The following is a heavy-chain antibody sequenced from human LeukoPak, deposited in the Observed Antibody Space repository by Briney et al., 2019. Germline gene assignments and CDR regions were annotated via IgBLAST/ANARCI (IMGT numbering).Heavy chain of an antibody. D-gene: IGHD2-8*01. V-gene: IGHV4-39*07. J-gene: IGHJ5*02. CDR2: IYYSGST. CDR1: GASISSGSYY. CDR3: ARDWMLYGVFDP. Sequence: SESLSLTCTVSGASISSGSYYWGWIRQPPGKGLDWIGSIYYSGSTYYTPSLKSRVTISVDTSKNQFSLKLTSVTAADTAVYYCARDWMLYGVFDPWGQGTLVTVSS.